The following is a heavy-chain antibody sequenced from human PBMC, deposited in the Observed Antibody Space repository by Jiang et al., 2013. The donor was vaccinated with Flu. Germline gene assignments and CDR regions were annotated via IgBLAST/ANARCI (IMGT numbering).Heavy chain of an antibody. CDR3: ARVLWFGELFYFDY. J-gene: IGHJ4*02. D-gene: IGHD3-10*01. Sequence: FTSYWISWVRQMPGKGLEWMGRIDPSDSYTNYSPSFQGHVTISADKSISTAYLQWSSLKASDTAMYYCARVLWFGELFYFDYWGQGTLVTVSS. CDR1: FTSYW. V-gene: IGHV5-10-1*01. CDR2: IDPSDSYT.